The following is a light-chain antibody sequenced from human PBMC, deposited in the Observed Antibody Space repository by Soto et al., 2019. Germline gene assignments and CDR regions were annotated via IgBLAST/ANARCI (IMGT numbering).Light chain of an antibody. CDR3: QQSYNIPQT. Sequence: DIQMTQSPSSLSASVGDTVTITCRASQTIAIYLNWYQQKPGKAPNLLIYEASSLQSEVPSRFTDRGSGTDFSLAIRSLQPEDFATYYCQQSYNIPQTFGQGTRVEIK. CDR2: EAS. V-gene: IGKV1-39*01. J-gene: IGKJ1*01. CDR1: QTIAIY.